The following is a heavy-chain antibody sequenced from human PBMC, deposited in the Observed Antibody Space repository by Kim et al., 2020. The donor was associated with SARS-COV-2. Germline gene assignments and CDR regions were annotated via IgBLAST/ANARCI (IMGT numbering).Heavy chain of an antibody. CDR2: INAGNGNT. CDR3: ASPLIYSNYTGGMDV. J-gene: IGHJ6*02. D-gene: IGHD4-4*01. V-gene: IGHV1-3*01. Sequence: ASVKVSCKASGYTFTSYAMHWVRQAPGQRLEWMGWINAGNGNTKYSQKFQGRVTITRDTSASTAYMELSSLRSEDTAVYYCASPLIYSNYTGGMDVWGQGTTVTVSS. CDR1: GYTFTSYA.